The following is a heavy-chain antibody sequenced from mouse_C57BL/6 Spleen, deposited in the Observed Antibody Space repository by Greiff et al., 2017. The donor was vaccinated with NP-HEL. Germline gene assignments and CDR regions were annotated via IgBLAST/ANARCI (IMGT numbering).Heavy chain of an antibody. D-gene: IGHD1-1*01. J-gene: IGHJ1*03. CDR3: GGTTVGDWYFDV. CDR2: IYPGDGDT. V-gene: IGHV1-82*01. CDR1: GYAFSSSW. Sequence: QVQLQQSGPELVKPGASVKISCKASGYAFSSSWMNWVKQRPGKGLEWIGRIYPGDGDTNYNGKFKGKATLTADKSSSTAYMQLSSLTSEDSAVYFCGGTTVGDWYFDVWGTGTTVTVSS.